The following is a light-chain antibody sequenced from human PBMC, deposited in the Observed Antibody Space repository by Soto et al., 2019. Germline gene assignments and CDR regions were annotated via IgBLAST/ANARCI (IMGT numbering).Light chain of an antibody. CDR2: GVS. Sequence: IVLTQSPGTLSLSPGERATLSCRASQTGSNSYLAWYQQKSGQAPRLLIYGVSTRATGIPDRVSGSGSGTECALTSSRREPEDCAVYICQHYGYPQWTFGPGTKVEIK. CDR3: QHYGYPQWT. CDR1: QTGSNSY. J-gene: IGKJ1*01. V-gene: IGKV3-20*01.